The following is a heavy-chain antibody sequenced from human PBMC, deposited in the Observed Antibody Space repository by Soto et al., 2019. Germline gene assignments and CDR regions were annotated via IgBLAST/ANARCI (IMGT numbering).Heavy chain of an antibody. CDR2: INPGDGTT. CDR3: ARDRPHAWLDP. CDR1: GYTFTAFY. J-gene: IGHJ5*02. Sequence: QLQLVQSGADVKEPGASVKISCQASGYTFTAFYIQWVRQAPGQGLEWVAMINPGDGTTRYAQMFQXRVTLTRDTSTSTVYMEMSSLRSEDTALYYCARDRPHAWLDPWGQGTLVTVSS. V-gene: IGHV1-46*01.